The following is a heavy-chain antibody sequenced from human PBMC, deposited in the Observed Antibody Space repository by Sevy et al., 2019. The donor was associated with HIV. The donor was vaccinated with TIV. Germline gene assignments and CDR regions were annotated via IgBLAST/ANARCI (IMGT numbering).Heavy chain of an antibody. CDR3: ARVYYYDYSGPGF. Sequence: ASVKVSCKASGYNFNNYYIHWVRQAPGQGLEWMGLIKPSGGSTSNAQKFQDRVTMTRDTSTSTVYMELSSLRSEDTAVYYCARVYYYDYSGPGFWGQGTLVTVSS. J-gene: IGHJ4*02. CDR1: GYNFNNYY. CDR2: IKPSGGST. V-gene: IGHV1-46*02. D-gene: IGHD3-22*01.